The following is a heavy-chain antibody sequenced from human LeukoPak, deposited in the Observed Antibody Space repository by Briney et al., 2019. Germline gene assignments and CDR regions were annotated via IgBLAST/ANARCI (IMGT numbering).Heavy chain of an antibody. J-gene: IGHJ4*02. D-gene: IGHD3-10*01. Sequence: SETLSLTCTVSGGSISSSTYYWGWIRQPPGKGLEWIGSIYYSGSTNYNPSLKSRVTISVDTSKNQLSLKLSSVTAADTAVYYCASTLVRGVIAPFDYWGQGTLVIVSS. CDR1: GGSISSSTYY. CDR2: IYYSGST. V-gene: IGHV4-39*07. CDR3: ASTLVRGVIAPFDY.